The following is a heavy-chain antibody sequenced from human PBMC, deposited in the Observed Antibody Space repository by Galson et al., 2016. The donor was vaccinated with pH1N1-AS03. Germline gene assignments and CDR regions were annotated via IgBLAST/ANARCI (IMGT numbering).Heavy chain of an antibody. CDR1: GYPFTSYW. V-gene: IGHV5-10-1*01. CDR3: ATGHYYSGLYRDAFGT. CDR2: IDPSDSYI. J-gene: IGHJ3*02. Sequence: QSGAEVKKPGESLRISCKGSGYPFTSYWINWVRQMPGKGLEWIGRIDPSDSYINYTPAFEGRVTISSDKSTTTAYLTWNDLKSADTAVYFCATGHYYSGLYRDAFGTGGQGTRVTVSS. D-gene: IGHD1-26*01.